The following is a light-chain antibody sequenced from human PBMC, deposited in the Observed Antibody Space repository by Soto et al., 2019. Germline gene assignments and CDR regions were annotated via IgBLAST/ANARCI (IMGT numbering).Light chain of an antibody. CDR2: EVT. CDR3: NSYTSTFTGV. CDR1: SSDVGGHNF. V-gene: IGLV2-14*01. Sequence: QSALTQPASVSGSPGQSITISCTGTSSDVGGHNFVSWYQHHPGKAPKLMIYEVTNRPSGVSDRFSGSKSGNTASLTISGLQAEDEADYYCNSYTSTFTGVFGGGTQLTVL. J-gene: IGLJ2*01.